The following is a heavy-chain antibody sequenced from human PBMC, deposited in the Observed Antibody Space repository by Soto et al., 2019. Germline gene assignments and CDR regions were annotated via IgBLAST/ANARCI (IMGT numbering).Heavy chain of an antibody. CDR3: QDVTWSRDYLP. J-gene: IGHJ4*02. CDR1: GFSLSDHY. CDR2: SRNEPYGYTT. Sequence: EVQLVASGGGLVQPGGSLRLSCVASGFSLSDHYMDWFRQAPGKGLEWLGLSRNEPYGYTTNYSASVKGRFTISRYDSKYSLFLQVNSPTDEDEAISYCQDVTWSRDYLPWGKGTLVTVS. V-gene: IGHV3-72*01. D-gene: IGHD4-17*01.